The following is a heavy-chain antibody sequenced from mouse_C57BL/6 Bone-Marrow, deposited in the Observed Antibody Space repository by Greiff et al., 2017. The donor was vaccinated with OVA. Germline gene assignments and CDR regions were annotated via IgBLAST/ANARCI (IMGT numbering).Heavy chain of an antibody. CDR2: IYPGDGDT. J-gene: IGHJ2*01. D-gene: IGHD1-1*01. V-gene: IGHV1-82*01. CDR3: ANALLITTVVATPFDY. CDR1: GYAFSSSW. Sequence: QVQLQQSGPELVKPGASVKISCKASGYAFSSSWMNWVKQRPGKGLEWIGRIYPGDGDTNYNGKFKGKATLTADKSSSTAYMQLSSLTSEDSAVYSCANALLITTVVATPFDYWGQGTTLTVSS.